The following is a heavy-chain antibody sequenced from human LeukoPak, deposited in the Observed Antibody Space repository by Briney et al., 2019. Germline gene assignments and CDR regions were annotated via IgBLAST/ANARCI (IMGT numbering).Heavy chain of an antibody. Sequence: SETLSLTCTVSGDSISTYYWSWIRQPPGKGLEWIGYIYYSGSTNYNPSLKTRVTISVDTSKNQLSLKLSSVTAADTAVYYCARTGYSSGSLYYYYYMDVWGKGTTVTISS. CDR3: ARTGYSSGSLYYYYYMDV. J-gene: IGHJ6*03. CDR1: GDSISTYY. V-gene: IGHV4-59*01. D-gene: IGHD3-10*01. CDR2: IYYSGST.